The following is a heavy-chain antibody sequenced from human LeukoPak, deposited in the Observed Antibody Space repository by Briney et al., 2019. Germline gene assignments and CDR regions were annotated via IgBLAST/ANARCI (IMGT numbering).Heavy chain of an antibody. CDR3: VKEGRARISGWYDY. J-gene: IGHJ4*02. D-gene: IGHD6-19*01. CDR2: ISFDGTVK. Sequence: PGGSLRLSCAASGFTFSDYGMHWVRQAPGKGLEWVAVISFDGTVKYYADSVKGRFTISRDNFKNTLYLQMNSLRVEDTAGYYCVKEGRARISGWYDYWGQGTLVTVTS. V-gene: IGHV3-30*18. CDR1: GFTFSDYG.